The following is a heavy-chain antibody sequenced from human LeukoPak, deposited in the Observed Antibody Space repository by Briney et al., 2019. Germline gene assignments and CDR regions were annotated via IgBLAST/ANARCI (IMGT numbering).Heavy chain of an antibody. CDR1: GFTFSSYT. CDR2: ISSSSSSSGTI. D-gene: IGHD6-13*01. CDR3: ARDSRSTFDY. V-gene: IGHV3-48*01. Sequence: GGSLRLSCTASGFTFSSYTMNWVRQAPGKGLEWVSYISSSSSSSGTIYYADSVKGRFTISRDNAKNSLYLQMNSLRADDTAVYYCARDSRSTFDYWGQGTLVAVSS. J-gene: IGHJ4*02.